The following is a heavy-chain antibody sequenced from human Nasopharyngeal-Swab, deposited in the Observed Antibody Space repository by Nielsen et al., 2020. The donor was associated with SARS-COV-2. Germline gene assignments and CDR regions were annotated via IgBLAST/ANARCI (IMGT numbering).Heavy chain of an antibody. J-gene: IGHJ6*02. CDR2: ISASGSST. V-gene: IGHV3-23*01. Sequence: GESLKISCAATGSTFRRCSMGWVRQAPGKGLEWVSAISASGSSTYYADSVKGRFTISRDNSQNTLYLQMSSLRVEDTAVYYCAKESGSYLYYYYGMDVWGQGTTVTVSS. CDR3: AKESGSYLYYYYGMDV. D-gene: IGHD1-26*01. CDR1: GSTFRRCS.